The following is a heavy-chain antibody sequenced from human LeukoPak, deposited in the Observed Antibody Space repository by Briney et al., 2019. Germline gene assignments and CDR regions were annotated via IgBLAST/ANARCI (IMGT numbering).Heavy chain of an antibody. CDR2: IYHSGST. CDR1: GGSFSGYY. V-gene: IGHV4-34*01. J-gene: IGHJ4*02. D-gene: IGHD4-17*01. Sequence: SETLSLTCAVYGGSFSGYYWSWIRQPPGKGLEWIGYIYHSGSTYYNPSLKSRVTISVDRSKNQFSLKLSSVTAADTAVYYCARGNYGFDYWGQGTLVTVSS. CDR3: ARGNYGFDY.